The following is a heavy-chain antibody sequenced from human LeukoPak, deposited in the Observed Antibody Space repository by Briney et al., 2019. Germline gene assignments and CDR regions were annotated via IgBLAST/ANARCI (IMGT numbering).Heavy chain of an antibody. CDR3: ATHYAGSPSNYFDY. CDR1: GXSISSNY. D-gene: IGHD3-10*01. V-gene: IGHV4-4*07. CDR2: IYSSGST. Sequence: SETLSLTCTVSGXSISSNYWSWIRQPAGKGLEWIGRIYSSGSTNYNPSLKSRVSMSVDTSKNQFSLKLSSVTAADTAIYFCATHYAGSPSNYFDYWGQGTLVTVSS. J-gene: IGHJ4*02.